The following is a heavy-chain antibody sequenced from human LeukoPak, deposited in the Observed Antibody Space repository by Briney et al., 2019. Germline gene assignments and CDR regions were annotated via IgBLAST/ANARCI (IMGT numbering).Heavy chain of an antibody. CDR2: MYHSGST. Sequence: DPSETLSLTCTVSGYSISSGYYWGWIRQPPGKGLEWIGSMYHSGSTYYNPSLKSRVTISVDTSKNQVSLKLSSVTAADTAIYYCARCLTLFRGAMDVWGKGTTVTVSS. V-gene: IGHV4-38-2*02. J-gene: IGHJ6*03. CDR1: GYSISSGYY. D-gene: IGHD3-10*01. CDR3: ARCLTLFRGAMDV.